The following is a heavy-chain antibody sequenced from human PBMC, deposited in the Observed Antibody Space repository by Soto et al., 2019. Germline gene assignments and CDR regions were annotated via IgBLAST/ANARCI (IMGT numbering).Heavy chain of an antibody. CDR3: AREGGYSSGWSEAFDV. J-gene: IGHJ3*01. CDR1: GGSISSYY. CDR2: IYSSGST. Sequence: SETLSLTCTVSGGSISSYYWSWIRQPPGKELEWIGYIYSSGSTQYNPSLKSRVSISVDMSRNQFSLKLTSVTAADTAVYYCAREGGYSSGWSEAFDVWGQGTMVTVSS. D-gene: IGHD6-19*01. V-gene: IGHV4-59*01.